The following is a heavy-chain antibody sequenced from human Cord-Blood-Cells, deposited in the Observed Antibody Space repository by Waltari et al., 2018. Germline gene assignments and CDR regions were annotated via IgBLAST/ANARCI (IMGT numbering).Heavy chain of an antibody. CDR3: ARDWARGNY. Sequence: EVQLVVCGGGLVRPGGSLRLSCEAAGFTFSSFWMSWVRQAPGKGLEWVANIKQDGSEKYYVDSVKGRFTISRDNAKNSLYLQMNSLRAEDTAVYYCARDWARGNYWGQGTLVTVSS. CDR1: GFTFSSFW. V-gene: IGHV3-7*01. J-gene: IGHJ4*02. CDR2: IKQDGSEK. D-gene: IGHD3-16*01.